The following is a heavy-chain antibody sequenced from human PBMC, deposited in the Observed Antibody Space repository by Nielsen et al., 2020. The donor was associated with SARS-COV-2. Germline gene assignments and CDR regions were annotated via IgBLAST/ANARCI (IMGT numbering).Heavy chain of an antibody. D-gene: IGHD2-2*01. V-gene: IGHV5-51*01. Sequence: GESLKISCKGSGYSFTSYWIGWVRQMPGKGLEWMGIIYPGDSDTRYSPSFQGHVTISADKSISTAYLQWSSLKASDTAMYYCARIFTVVVPAAIPNDAFDIWGQGTMVTVSS. CDR2: IYPGDSDT. J-gene: IGHJ3*02. CDR3: ARIFTVVVPAAIPNDAFDI. CDR1: GYSFTSYW.